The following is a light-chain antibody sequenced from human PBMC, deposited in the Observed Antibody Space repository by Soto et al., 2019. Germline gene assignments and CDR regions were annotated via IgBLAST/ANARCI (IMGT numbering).Light chain of an antibody. Sequence: QSVLTQPPSVSGAPGQRVTISCTGSSPNIGAGYDVHWYQQLPGTAPKLLSYGNSNRPSGVPDRFSGSKSGTSASLAITGLQAEDEADYYCQSYDSSLSGSGVFGGGTKLTVL. CDR3: QSYDSSLSGSGV. CDR1: SPNIGAGYD. J-gene: IGLJ2*01. CDR2: GNS. V-gene: IGLV1-40*01.